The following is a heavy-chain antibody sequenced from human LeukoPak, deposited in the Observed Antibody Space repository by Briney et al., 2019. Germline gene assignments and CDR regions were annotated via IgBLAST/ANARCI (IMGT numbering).Heavy chain of an antibody. CDR1: GGSISSGSYY. D-gene: IGHD2-2*01. V-gene: IGHV4-61*02. CDR2: IYTSGST. Sequence: SETLSLTCTVSGGSISSGSYYWSWSRQPAGKGLEWIGRIYTSGSTNYNPSLKSRVTISVDTAKNQFSLKLRSVTAAATAVYYCARDGVIPAAKIYYYYYYMDVWGKGTTVTVSS. J-gene: IGHJ6*03. CDR3: ARDGVIPAAKIYYYYYYMDV.